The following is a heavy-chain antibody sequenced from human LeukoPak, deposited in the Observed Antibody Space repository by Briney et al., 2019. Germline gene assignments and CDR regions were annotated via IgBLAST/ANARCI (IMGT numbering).Heavy chain of an antibody. CDR1: GGSISSSNFY. CDR3: ASRYYDLLTGYGVDY. CDR2: IYYDTST. J-gene: IGHJ4*02. D-gene: IGHD3-9*01. V-gene: IGHV4-39*01. Sequence: SETLSLTCTVSGGSISSSNFYWGCIRQPPGKGLEWIGNIYYDTSTYYNPSLKSRVTISVDTSKNQFSLKLSSVTAADTAVYYYASRYYDLLTGYGVDYWGQGTLVTVSS.